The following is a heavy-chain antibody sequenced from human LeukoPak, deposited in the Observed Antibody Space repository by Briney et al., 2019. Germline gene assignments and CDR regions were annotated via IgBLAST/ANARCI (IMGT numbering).Heavy chain of an antibody. Sequence: ASVKVSCKASGHTFTSYGISWVRQAPGQGLEWMGLINPSGSSTLYAQKFQGRVTMTRDMSTTTDYMELSSLRSEDTAVYYCARDNSVGDIAWWFDPWGQGTLVTVSS. CDR2: INPSGSST. J-gene: IGHJ5*02. CDR3: ARDNSVGDIAWWFDP. CDR1: GHTFTSYG. D-gene: IGHD3-16*02. V-gene: IGHV1-46*01.